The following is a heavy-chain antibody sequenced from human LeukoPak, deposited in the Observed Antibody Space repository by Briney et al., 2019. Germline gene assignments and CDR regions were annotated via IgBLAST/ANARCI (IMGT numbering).Heavy chain of an antibody. V-gene: IGHV3-48*03. Sequence: GGSLRLSCAASGFTFSSYEMVWVRQAPGKGLEWISDISPRGRTMSYADSVKGRFTISRDNAKNSLYMQMNSLRAEDTAVYYCARERLSPLGYYGMDVWGQGTTVTVSS. CDR3: ARERLSPLGYYGMDV. D-gene: IGHD1-26*01. CDR1: GFTFSSYE. J-gene: IGHJ6*02. CDR2: ISPRGRTM.